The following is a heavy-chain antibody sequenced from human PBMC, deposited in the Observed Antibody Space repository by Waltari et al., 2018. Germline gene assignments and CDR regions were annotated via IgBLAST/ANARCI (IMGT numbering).Heavy chain of an antibody. CDR3: ARFAPSPPFDY. J-gene: IGHJ4*02. V-gene: IGHV1-2*06. Sequence: QVQLVQAGAEVKKPGASVSGSCKASGYTFTGYELHSGRQAPGQGLEWMGRINPNSGGTNYAQKFQGRVTMTRDTSISTAYMELSRLRSDDTAVYYCARFAPSPPFDYWGQGTLVTVSS. CDR2: INPNSGGT. CDR1: GYTFTGYE.